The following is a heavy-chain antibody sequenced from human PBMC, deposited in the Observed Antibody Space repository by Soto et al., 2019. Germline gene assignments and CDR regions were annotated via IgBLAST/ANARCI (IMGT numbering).Heavy chain of an antibody. CDR2: ISGSGDTI. CDR3: ADPVPAATHYDYYDMDV. V-gene: IGHV3-23*01. J-gene: IGHJ6*02. D-gene: IGHD2-2*01. Sequence: PGGSLRLSCSASGFPFSDYAMHWVRKAPGKGLEWVSGISGSGDTIYYADSVKGRFTISRDNSKNTLYLQMNSLRADDTAVYYSADPVPAATHYDYYDMDVWGQGTTVTVSS. CDR1: GFPFSDYA.